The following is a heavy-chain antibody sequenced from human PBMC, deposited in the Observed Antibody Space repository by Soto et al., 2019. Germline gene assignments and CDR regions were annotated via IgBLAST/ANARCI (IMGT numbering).Heavy chain of an antibody. D-gene: IGHD3-10*01. CDR1: GGIFSTYA. J-gene: IGHJ4*02. CDR2: IIPLFGTP. CDR3: ARDRDDYGSGNYYNRIDF. Sequence: QVQLVQSGAEVKKPGSSVKVSCKASGGIFSTYAISWLRQAPGQGLEWMGGIIPLFGTPNYAQRFQGRVTITADESTSTAYIELSRRSSDDTAVYYCARDRDDYGSGNYYNRIDFWGQGTLVTVSS. V-gene: IGHV1-69*01.